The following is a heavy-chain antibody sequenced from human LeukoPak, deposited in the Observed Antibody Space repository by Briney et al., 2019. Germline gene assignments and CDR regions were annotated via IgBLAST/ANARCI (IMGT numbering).Heavy chain of an antibody. CDR3: ARGRGVVWFDP. J-gene: IGHJ5*02. CDR1: GFTFSSYG. CDR2: IHSDGSTT. Sequence: GGSLRLSCAASGFTFSSYGMHWVRQAPGKGPVWVSRIHSDGSTTNYADSVEGRFTISRDNAKSTLYLQLNSLRAEDTAVYYCARGRGVVWFDPWGQGTLVTVSS. V-gene: IGHV3-74*01. D-gene: IGHD1-26*01.